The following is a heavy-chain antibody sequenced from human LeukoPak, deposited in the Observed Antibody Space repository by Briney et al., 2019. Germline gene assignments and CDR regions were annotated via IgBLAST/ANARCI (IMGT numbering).Heavy chain of an antibody. D-gene: IGHD2-2*01. CDR3: ASPSHCSSTSCLEFDY. CDR2: ISAYNGNT. Sequence: ASVKVSCKASGCTLTSYGISWVRQAPGQGLEWMGWISAYNGNTNYAQKLQGRVTMTTDTSTSTAYMELRSLRSDDTAVYYCASPSHCSSTSCLEFDYWGQGTLVTVSS. CDR1: GCTLTSYG. V-gene: IGHV1-18*01. J-gene: IGHJ4*02.